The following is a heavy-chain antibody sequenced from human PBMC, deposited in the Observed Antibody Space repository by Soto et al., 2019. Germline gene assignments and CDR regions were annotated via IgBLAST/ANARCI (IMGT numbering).Heavy chain of an antibody. J-gene: IGHJ4*02. CDR3: ASSNMVRGVIISLDY. Sequence: PGGSLRLSCAASGFTFSSYAMSWVRQAPGKGLEWVSAISGSGGSTYYADSVKGRFTISRDNSKNTLYLQMNSLRAEDTAVYYCASSNMVRGVIISLDYWGQGTLVTVSS. CDR2: ISGSGGST. CDR1: GFTFSSYA. D-gene: IGHD3-10*01. V-gene: IGHV3-23*01.